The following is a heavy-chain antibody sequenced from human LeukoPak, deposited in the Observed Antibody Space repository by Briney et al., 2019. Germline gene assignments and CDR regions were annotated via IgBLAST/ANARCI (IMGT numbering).Heavy chain of an antibody. V-gene: IGHV3-30*18. CDR2: ISYDGSKK. Sequence: GGFLRLSCAASGFIFSTHGMHWVRQAPGKGLEWVSLISYDGSKKYYADSVKGRFTISRDNSKSTLFLQLNSLRAEDTAVYYCVKDRHFYGAGTYYNLDYWGQGTLVTVSS. D-gene: IGHD3-10*01. J-gene: IGHJ4*02. CDR1: GFIFSTHG. CDR3: VKDRHFYGAGTYYNLDY.